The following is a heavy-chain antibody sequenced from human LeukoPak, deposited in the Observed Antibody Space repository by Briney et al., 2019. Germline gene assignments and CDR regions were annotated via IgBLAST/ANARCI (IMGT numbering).Heavy chain of an antibody. CDR1: GNSISSYY. Sequence: SETLSLTCTVSGNSISSYYWSWIRQPAGKGLKWIGRIYTSGSTNYNPSLKSRVTMSVDTSKNQFSLNLSSVTAADTAVYYCARETTGLARYFDYWGQGTLVTVSS. V-gene: IGHV4-4*07. CDR2: IYTSGST. J-gene: IGHJ4*02. D-gene: IGHD4-11*01. CDR3: ARETTGLARYFDY.